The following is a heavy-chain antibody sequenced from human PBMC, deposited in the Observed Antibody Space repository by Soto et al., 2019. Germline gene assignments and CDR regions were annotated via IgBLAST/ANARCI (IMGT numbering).Heavy chain of an antibody. CDR1: GDSVSSNSAA. CDR2: TYYRSKWYN. V-gene: IGHV6-1*01. D-gene: IGHD6-13*01. Sequence: PSQTLSLTCAISGDSVSSNSAAWNWIRQSPSRGLEWLGRTYYRSKWYNDYAVSVKSRITINPDTSKNQFSLQLNSVTPEDTAVYYCARDVGYSSSRAENGMDVWGQGTTVTVSS. CDR3: ARDVGYSSSRAENGMDV. J-gene: IGHJ6*02.